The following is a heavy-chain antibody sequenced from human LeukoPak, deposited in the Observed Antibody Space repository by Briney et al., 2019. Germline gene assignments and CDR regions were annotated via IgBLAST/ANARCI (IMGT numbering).Heavy chain of an antibody. V-gene: IGHV3-23*01. D-gene: IGHD3-3*01. CDR1: GFTLSSYA. CDR2: ISGNAGST. J-gene: IGHJ4*02. Sequence: GGSLRLSCAASGFTLSSYAMSWVRQAPGKGLEWVSLISGNAGSTYYADSVKGRFTISRDNAKNSLYLQMNSLRAEDTAVYYCAREVPGEPRKLEWLLYQDCWGQGTLVTVSS. CDR3: AREVPGEPRKLEWLLYQDC.